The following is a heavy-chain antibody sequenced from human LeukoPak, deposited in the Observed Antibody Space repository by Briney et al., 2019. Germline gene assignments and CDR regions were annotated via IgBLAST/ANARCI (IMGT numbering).Heavy chain of an antibody. Sequence: GGSLRLSCAASGFTFSSAWMTWVRQAPGMGLEWVATIKDDGSDKYYVDSVKGRFTISRDNAKKSLWLQMNSLRVEDTAMYYCADLGSRDWGQGTLVTVSS. CDR2: IKDDGSDK. D-gene: IGHD3-16*01. CDR3: ADLGSRD. V-gene: IGHV3-7*01. J-gene: IGHJ4*02. CDR1: GFTFSSAW.